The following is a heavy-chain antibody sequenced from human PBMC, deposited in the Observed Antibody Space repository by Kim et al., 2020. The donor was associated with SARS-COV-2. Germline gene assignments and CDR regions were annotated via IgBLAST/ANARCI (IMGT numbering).Heavy chain of an antibody. V-gene: IGHV3-33*01. CDR1: GFTFSSYG. CDR3: ARDGAPFVVVTAIPSDI. J-gene: IGHJ3*02. Sequence: GGSLRLSCAASGFTFSSYGMHWVRQAPGKGLEWVAVIWYDGSNKYYADSVKGRFTISRDNSKNTLYLQMNSLRAEDTAVYYCARDGAPFVVVTAIPSDIWGQGTMVTVSS. D-gene: IGHD2-21*02. CDR2: IWYDGSNK.